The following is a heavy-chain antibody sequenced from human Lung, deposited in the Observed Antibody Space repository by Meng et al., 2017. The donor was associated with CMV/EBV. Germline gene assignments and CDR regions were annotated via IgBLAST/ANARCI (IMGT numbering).Heavy chain of an antibody. CDR3: ARERDYYSYMDV. CDR1: GYSITTSYF. CDR2: IFHGGTV. J-gene: IGHJ6*02. V-gene: IGHV4-38-2*02. Sequence: LXCTISGYSITTSYFWGWVRQSPGKGLEWIGSIFHGGTVYYNPSLKSRVTISLDTSKNQFSLRLDSVTAADTAVYYCARERDYYSYMDVWGRGTPVTVSS.